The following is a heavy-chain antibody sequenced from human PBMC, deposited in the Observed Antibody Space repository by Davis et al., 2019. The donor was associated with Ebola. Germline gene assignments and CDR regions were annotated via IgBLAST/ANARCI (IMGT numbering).Heavy chain of an antibody. CDR2: IYYSGST. CDR1: GGSFSGYY. CDR3: ARGSVFHTASYYYGMDV. Sequence: PSETLSLTCAVYGGSFSGYYWSWIRQPPGKGLEWIGYIYYSGSTNYNPSLKSRVTISVDTSKNQFSLKLSSVTTADTAVYYCARGSVFHTASYYYGMDVWGQGTTVTVSS. J-gene: IGHJ6*02. V-gene: IGHV4-59*01. D-gene: IGHD5-18*01.